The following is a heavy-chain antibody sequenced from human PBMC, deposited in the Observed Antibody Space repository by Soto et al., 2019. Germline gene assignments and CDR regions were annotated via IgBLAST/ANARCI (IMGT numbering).Heavy chain of an antibody. D-gene: IGHD4-17*01. J-gene: IGHJ4*02. V-gene: IGHV4-31*03. CDR3: ARGTTPLGAYFDY. CDR2: IYYSGST. CDR1: GGSISSGGYY. Sequence: QVQLQESGPGLVKPSQTLSLTCTVSGGSISSGGYYWSWIRQHPGKGLEWIGYIYYSGSTYYNPSLKSRVTISVDTSKNQFSLKLSSVTAAETAVYYCARGTTPLGAYFDYWGQGTLVTVSS.